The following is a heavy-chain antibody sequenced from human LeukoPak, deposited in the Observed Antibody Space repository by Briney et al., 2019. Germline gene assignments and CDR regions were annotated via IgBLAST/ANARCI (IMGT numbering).Heavy chain of an antibody. V-gene: IGHV1-46*01. Sequence: ASVKVSCKAFGYTFTKYEMHWVRQAPGQGLEWMGIIHVGGDTTGNAQKFQGGVTMTKDTSSSTFYMELNSLTFEDTAVYYCARGGCSGDCYSAPFDYWGQGALVTVSS. CDR2: IHVGGDTT. D-gene: IGHD2-21*02. CDR1: GYTFTKYE. J-gene: IGHJ4*02. CDR3: ARGGCSGDCYSAPFDY.